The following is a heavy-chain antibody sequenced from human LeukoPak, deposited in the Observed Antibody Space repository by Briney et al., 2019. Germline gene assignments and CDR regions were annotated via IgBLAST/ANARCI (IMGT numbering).Heavy chain of an antibody. V-gene: IGHV3-74*01. D-gene: IGHD3-9*01. Sequence: TGGSLRLSCAASGLTFSAYAMHWVRQAPGKGLVWVSRINSDGSSTSYADSVKGRFTISRDNAKNTLYPQMNSLRAEDTAVYYCAQLLRYFDPFDYWGQGTLVTVSS. CDR2: INSDGSST. J-gene: IGHJ4*02. CDR3: AQLLRYFDPFDY. CDR1: GLTFSAYA.